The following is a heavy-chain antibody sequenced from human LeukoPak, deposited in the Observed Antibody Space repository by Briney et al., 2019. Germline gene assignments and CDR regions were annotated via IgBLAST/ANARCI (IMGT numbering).Heavy chain of an antibody. Sequence: SETLSLTCAVYGGSFSSYYWSWIRQPPGKGLEWIGEINHSGSTNYNPSLKSRVTISVDTSKNQFSLKLSSVTAEDTAVYYCARVYGSGSYNYYYYMDVWGKGTTVTISS. CDR3: ARVYGSGSYNYYYYMDV. CDR2: INHSGST. V-gene: IGHV4-34*01. CDR1: GGSFSSYY. D-gene: IGHD3-10*01. J-gene: IGHJ6*03.